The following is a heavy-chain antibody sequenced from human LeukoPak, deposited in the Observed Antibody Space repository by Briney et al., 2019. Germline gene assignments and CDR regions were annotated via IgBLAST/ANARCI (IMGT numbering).Heavy chain of an antibody. CDR1: GFPFSTYA. CDR2: ISGSGGST. V-gene: IGHV3-23*01. D-gene: IGHD1-26*01. CDR3: VKYPYSGSYYDY. J-gene: IGHJ4*02. Sequence: GGSLRLSCAASGFPFSTYAMSWVRQAPGKGLEWVSAISGSGGSTYYADSVKGRFTISRDNSKNTLYLQMNSLRAEDTAVYYCVKYPYSGSYYDYWGQGTLVTVSS.